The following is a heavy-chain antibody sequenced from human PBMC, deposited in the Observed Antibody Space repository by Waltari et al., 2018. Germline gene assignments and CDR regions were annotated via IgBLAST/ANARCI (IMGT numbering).Heavy chain of an antibody. CDR3: AKGDSSSWFLIGY. Sequence: QVQLVESGGGVVQPGRSLRLSCAASGFTFSSYGMHWVRQAPGKGREVVAVISNDGSNKYYEDAVKGRFTISRDNSKNTLYLQMNSLRAEDTAVYYCAKGDSSSWFLIGYWGQGTLVTVSS. D-gene: IGHD6-13*01. CDR2: ISNDGSNK. CDR1: GFTFSSYG. V-gene: IGHV3-30*18. J-gene: IGHJ4*02.